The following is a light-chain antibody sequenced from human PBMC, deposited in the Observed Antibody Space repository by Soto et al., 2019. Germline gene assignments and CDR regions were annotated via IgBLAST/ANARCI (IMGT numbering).Light chain of an antibody. CDR1: QSFSNN. J-gene: IGKJ5*01. CDR2: GAS. Sequence: EFVLTQSPGTLSLSPGERATLSCRASQSFSNNYLAWYQQRPGQAPRLLIYGASTRATGIPARFSGSGSGTEFTLTISSLQSEDFAVYYCQQYNNWATFGQGTRLEIK. CDR3: QQYNNWAT. V-gene: IGKV3-15*01.